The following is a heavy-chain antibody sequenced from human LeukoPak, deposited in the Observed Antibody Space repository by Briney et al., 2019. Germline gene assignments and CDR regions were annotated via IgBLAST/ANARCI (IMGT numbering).Heavy chain of an antibody. CDR1: GFTFSSYG. J-gene: IGHJ4*02. CDR3: AKFGVSITMVPLYYFDY. Sequence: PGGSLRLSCAASGFTFSSYGIHWVRQAPGKGPQWVALISYDGSDKYYADSLKGRFTISRDNSKNTLFLQMNSLRAEDTAVYYCAKFGVSITMVPLYYFDYWGQGTLVTVSS. V-gene: IGHV3-30-3*02. CDR2: ISYDGSDK. D-gene: IGHD3-10*01.